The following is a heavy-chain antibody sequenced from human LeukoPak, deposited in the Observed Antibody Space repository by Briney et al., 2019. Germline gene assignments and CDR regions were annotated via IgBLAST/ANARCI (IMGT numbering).Heavy chain of an antibody. J-gene: IGHJ6*03. CDR3: SRVWSGYPPYYYYYMDV. CDR2: MNPNSGNT. Sequence: GTSVKVSCKASGYTFTSYDINWVRQATGQGLEWMGWMNPNSGNTGYAQKFQGRVTITRNTSISTAYMELSSLRSEDTAVYYCSRVWSGYPPYYYYYMDVWGKGTTVTVSS. D-gene: IGHD3-3*01. V-gene: IGHV1-8*03. CDR1: GYTFTSYD.